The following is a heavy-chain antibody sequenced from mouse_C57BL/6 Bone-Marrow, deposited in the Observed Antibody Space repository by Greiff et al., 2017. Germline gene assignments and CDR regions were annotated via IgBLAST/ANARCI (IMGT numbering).Heavy chain of an antibody. CDR3: ALTGTRYFDY. J-gene: IGHJ2*01. Sequence: QVQLQQSGPELVKPGASVKISCKASGYAFSSSWMNWVKQRPGKGLEWIGRIYPGDGDTNYNGKFKGQATLTADKSSSTAYMQLSSLTSEDSAVYFCALTGTRYFDYWGQGTTLTVSS. V-gene: IGHV1-82*01. CDR1: GYAFSSSW. CDR2: IYPGDGDT. D-gene: IGHD4-1*01.